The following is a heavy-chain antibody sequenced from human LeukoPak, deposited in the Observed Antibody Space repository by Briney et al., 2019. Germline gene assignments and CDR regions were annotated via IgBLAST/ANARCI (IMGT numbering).Heavy chain of an antibody. CDR1: GGSFSPYY. J-gene: IGHJ6*03. CDR3: AREPLNYYYYYMDV. Sequence: SETLSLTCTVSGGSFSPYYWSWIRQPPGKGLEWIGYIYYSGSTNYNPSLKSRVTISVDTSKNQFSLKLSSVTAADTAVYYCAREPLNYYYYYMDVWGKGTTVTISS. D-gene: IGHD1-14*01. CDR2: IYYSGST. V-gene: IGHV4-59*01.